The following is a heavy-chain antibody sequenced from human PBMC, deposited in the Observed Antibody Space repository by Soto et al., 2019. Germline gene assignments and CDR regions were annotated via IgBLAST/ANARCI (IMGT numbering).Heavy chain of an antibody. V-gene: IGHV1-3*01. CDR2: INAGNGNT. CDR1: GYTFTSYA. CDR3: AREFDSSGYYLGGKRFDP. J-gene: IGHJ5*02. Sequence: QVQLVQSGAEVKKPGASVKVSCKASGYTFTSYAMHWVRQAPGQRLEWMGWINAGNGNTKYSQKFQGRVTITRDTSASTAYMELSSLRSEDTAVYYCAREFDSSGYYLGGKRFDPWGQGTLVTVSS. D-gene: IGHD3-22*01.